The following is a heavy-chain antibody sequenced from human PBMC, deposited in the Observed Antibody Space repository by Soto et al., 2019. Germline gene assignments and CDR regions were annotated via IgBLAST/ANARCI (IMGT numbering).Heavy chain of an antibody. Sequence: QVQLVESGGGVVQPGRSLRLSSAASGFTFSSYGMHWVRQAPGQGLEWVAVIWYDGSNKYYADSVKGRFSSSRDNSKNTLYLHMNRLSAEDTAVYYCARVDDFWSGNLDYWGQGTLVTVSS. CDR2: IWYDGSNK. J-gene: IGHJ4*02. D-gene: IGHD3-3*01. V-gene: IGHV3-33*01. CDR3: ARVDDFWSGNLDY. CDR1: GFTFSSYG.